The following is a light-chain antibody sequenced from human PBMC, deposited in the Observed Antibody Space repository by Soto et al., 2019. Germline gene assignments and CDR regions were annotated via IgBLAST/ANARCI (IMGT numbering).Light chain of an antibody. CDR3: SSYTSSSIYV. CDR2: DVS. CDR1: SSDVGGYDY. V-gene: IGLV2-14*03. Sequence: QSVLTQPASVSGSPGHSITISCTGTSSDVGGYDYVSWYQHHPGKAPKLMIYDVSNRPSGVSNRFSGSKSGNTASLTISGLQAEDEADYYCSSYTSSSIYVFGTGTKVTVL. J-gene: IGLJ1*01.